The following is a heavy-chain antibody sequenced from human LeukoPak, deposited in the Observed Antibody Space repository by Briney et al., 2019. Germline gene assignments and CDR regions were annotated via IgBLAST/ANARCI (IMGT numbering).Heavy chain of an antibody. D-gene: IGHD3-3*01. J-gene: IGHJ4*02. CDR3: ARVSDFWSGYFRDRPTGLVDY. V-gene: IGHV3-64*01. Sequence: GRSLRLSCAASGFTFSSYAMHWVRQAPGKGLEYVSAISSNGGSTYYANSVKGRFTISRDNSKNTLYLQMGSLRAEDMAVYYCARVSDFWSGYFRDRPTGLVDYWGQGTLVTVSS. CDR2: ISSNGGST. CDR1: GFTFSSYA.